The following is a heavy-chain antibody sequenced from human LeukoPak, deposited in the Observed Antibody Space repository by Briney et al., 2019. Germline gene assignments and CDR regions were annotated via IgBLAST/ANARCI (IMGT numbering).Heavy chain of an antibody. CDR1: GFTFSNAW. V-gene: IGHV3-15*01. J-gene: IGHJ4*02. CDR3: TTLETYYYDSSGYWDPADY. CDR2: IKSKTDGGTT. Sequence: PGGSLRLSCAASGFTFSNAWMSWVRQAPGKGLEWVGRIKSKTDGGTTDYAAPVKGRFTISRDDSKNTLYLQMNSLKAEDTAVYYCTTLETYYYDSSGYWDPADYWGQGTLVTVSS. D-gene: IGHD3-22*01.